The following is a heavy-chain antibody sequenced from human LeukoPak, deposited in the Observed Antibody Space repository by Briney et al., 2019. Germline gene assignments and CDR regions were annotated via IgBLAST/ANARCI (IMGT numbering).Heavy chain of an antibody. D-gene: IGHD6-13*01. V-gene: IGHV3-21*01. CDR3: ARDVGKQQLVGSFDY. J-gene: IGHJ4*02. Sequence: GGFLRLSCAASGFTFSSYSMNWVRQAPGKGQEWVSSISSSSSYIYYADSVKGRFTISRDNAKNSLYLQMNSLRAEDTAVYYCARDVGKQQLVGSFDYWGQGTLVTVSS. CDR1: GFTFSSYS. CDR2: ISSSSSYI.